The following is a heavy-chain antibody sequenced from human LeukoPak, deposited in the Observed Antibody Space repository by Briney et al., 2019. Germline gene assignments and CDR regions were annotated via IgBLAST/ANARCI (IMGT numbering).Heavy chain of an antibody. J-gene: IGHJ4*02. Sequence: GGSLRLSCAASGFAFSNYWMSWVRQAPGKGLEWVANIKEDGSEKYYVDSVKGRFTISRDNSKNTLVLQLNSLRAEDTAVYYCAKDPTDFDSSGQTYFDYWGQGTLVTVSS. CDR2: IKEDGSEK. CDR3: AKDPTDFDSSGQTYFDY. V-gene: IGHV3-7*03. CDR1: GFAFSNYW. D-gene: IGHD3-22*01.